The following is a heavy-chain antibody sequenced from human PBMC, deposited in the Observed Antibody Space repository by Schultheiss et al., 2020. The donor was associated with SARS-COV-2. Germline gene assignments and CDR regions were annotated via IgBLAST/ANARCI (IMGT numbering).Heavy chain of an antibody. V-gene: IGHV1-18*01. J-gene: IGHJ6*02. CDR3: ARDFPQGAYSTHEYYYYYGMDG. Sequence: ASVKVSCKASGYTFTSYGISWVRQAPGQGLEWMGWISAYNGNTNYAQKLQGRVTMTTDTSTSTAYMELRSLRSDDTAVYYCARDFPQGAYSTHEYYYYYGMDGWGQGTTVTVSS. CDR1: GYTFTSYG. D-gene: IGHD3-3*01. CDR2: ISAYNGNT.